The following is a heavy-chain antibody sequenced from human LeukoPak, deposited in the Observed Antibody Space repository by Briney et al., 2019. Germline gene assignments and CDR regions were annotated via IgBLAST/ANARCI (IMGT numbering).Heavy chain of an antibody. Sequence: PGRSLRLSCAASGFTLSGYGMHWARQAPGKGLGWVAFISYEGSKKDYADSVKGRFTISRDNSKNTLYLRMNGLKTEDTAVYYCAKDGSGYDRYLDYWSQGTLVTVSS. V-gene: IGHV3-30*18. CDR3: AKDGSGYDRYLDY. CDR1: GFTLSGYG. J-gene: IGHJ4*02. D-gene: IGHD5-12*01. CDR2: ISYEGSKK.